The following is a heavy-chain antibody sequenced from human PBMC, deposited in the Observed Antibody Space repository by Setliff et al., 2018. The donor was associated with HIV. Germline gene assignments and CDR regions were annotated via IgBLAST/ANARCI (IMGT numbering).Heavy chain of an antibody. CDR2: INSYNGNT. CDR1: GYSFTTYD. D-gene: IGHD3-10*01. CDR3: SRSGVPPYYYYGMDV. Sequence: RASVKVSCKASGYSFTTYDINWARQAPGQGLEWMGWINSYNGNTKFAQKFQGRVTMTTDTSTTTAFMELRSLKADDTGIYYCSRSGVPPYYYYGMDVWGQGTTVTVSS. J-gene: IGHJ6*02. V-gene: IGHV1-18*01.